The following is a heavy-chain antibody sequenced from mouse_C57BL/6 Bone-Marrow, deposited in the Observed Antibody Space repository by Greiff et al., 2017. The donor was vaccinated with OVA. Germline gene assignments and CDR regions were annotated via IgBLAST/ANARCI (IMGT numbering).Heavy chain of an antibody. CDR3: ASLYYYGY. CDR2: ISDGGSYT. CDR1: GFTFSSYA. Sequence: DVKLVESGGGLVKPGGSLKLSCAASGFTFSSYAMSWVRQTPEKRLEWVATISDGGSYTYYPDNVKGRFTISRDNAKNNLYLQMSHLKSEDTAMYYCASLYYYGYWGQGTTLTVSS. D-gene: IGHD1-1*01. J-gene: IGHJ2*01. V-gene: IGHV5-4*03.